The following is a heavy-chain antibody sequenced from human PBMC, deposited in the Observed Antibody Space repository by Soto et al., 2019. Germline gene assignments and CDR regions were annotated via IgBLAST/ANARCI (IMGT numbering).Heavy chain of an antibody. J-gene: IGHJ4*02. CDR1: GGSINNYY. CDR3: ARAGRRYRSAWNEDY. D-gene: IGHD6-19*01. V-gene: IGHV4-59*01. Sequence: SETLSLTCTVSGGSINNYYWNWIRQPPGKGLEWIGYIYYSGSTYYNPSLKSRVTISVDTSKNQFSLKLSSVTAADTAVYYCARAGRRYRSAWNEDYWGQGTLVTVS. CDR2: IYYSGST.